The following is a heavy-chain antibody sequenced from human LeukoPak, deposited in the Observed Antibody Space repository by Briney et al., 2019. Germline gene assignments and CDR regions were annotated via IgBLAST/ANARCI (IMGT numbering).Heavy chain of an antibody. CDR2: FDPEDGET. CDR3: ATHNKFNYDILTGYDY. D-gene: IGHD3-9*01. Sequence: VASVKVSCKVSGYTLTELSMHWVRQAPGKGLEWMGGFDPEDGETIYAQKFQGRVTMTEDTSTDTAYMELSSLRSEDTAVYYCATHNKFNYDILTGYDYWGQGTLVTVSS. CDR1: GYTLTELS. V-gene: IGHV1-24*01. J-gene: IGHJ4*02.